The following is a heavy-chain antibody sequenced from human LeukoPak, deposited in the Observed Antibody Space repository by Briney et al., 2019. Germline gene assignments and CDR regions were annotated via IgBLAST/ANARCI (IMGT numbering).Heavy chain of an antibody. CDR1: GGTFSSYA. CDR2: IIPIFGTA. Sequence: ASVKVSCKASGGTFSSYAISWVRQAPGQGLEWMGGIIPIFGTANYAQEFQGRVTITADESTSTAYMELSSLRSEDTAVYYCARSLLRGRFDPWGQGTLVTVSS. J-gene: IGHJ5*02. V-gene: IGHV1-69*13. CDR3: ARSLLRGRFDP.